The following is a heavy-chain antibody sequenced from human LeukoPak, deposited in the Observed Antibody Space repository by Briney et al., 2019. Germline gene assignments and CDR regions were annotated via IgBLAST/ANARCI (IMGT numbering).Heavy chain of an antibody. Sequence: SETLSLTCTVSGGSISSGGYYWSWIRQHPGKGLEWIGYIYYSGSTYYNPSLKSRVTISVDTSKNQFSLKLSSVTAADTAVYYCARGPGGSYYYYGMDVWGQGTTVTVSS. CDR1: GGSISSGGYY. CDR2: IYYSGST. V-gene: IGHV4-31*03. J-gene: IGHJ6*02. D-gene: IGHD2-15*01. CDR3: ARGPGGSYYYYGMDV.